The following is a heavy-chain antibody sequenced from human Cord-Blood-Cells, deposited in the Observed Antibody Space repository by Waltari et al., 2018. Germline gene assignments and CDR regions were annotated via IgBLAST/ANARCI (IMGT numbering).Heavy chain of an antibody. CDR3: ARGPIFGVVINWFDP. D-gene: IGHD3-3*01. V-gene: IGHV4-34*01. Sequence: QVQLQQWGAGLLKPSETLSLTCAVFGGSFSGYYCSWIRQPPGKGLEWIGEINHSGSTNYNPSLKSRVPISVDTSKNQFSLKLSSVTAADTAVYYCARGPIFGVVINWFDPWGQGTLVTVSS. J-gene: IGHJ5*02. CDR1: GGSFSGYY. CDR2: INHSGST.